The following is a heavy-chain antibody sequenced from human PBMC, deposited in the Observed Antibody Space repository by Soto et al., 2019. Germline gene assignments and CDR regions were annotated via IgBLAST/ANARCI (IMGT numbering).Heavy chain of an antibody. CDR3: ARVEAVAGIYNYHGLDV. Sequence: QVQLVQSGAEVKKPGSSVKVSCKVSGGTFSNYAIDWVRLAPGQGLEWMGGIVPIFGTTYYTQKFQGRATMIADDSTTTAYLELSGLRYEDTAIYDCARVEAVAGIYNYHGLDVWGQGAAVTVSS. J-gene: IGHJ6*02. CDR1: GGTFSNYA. V-gene: IGHV1-69*12. CDR2: IVPIFGTT. D-gene: IGHD6-19*01.